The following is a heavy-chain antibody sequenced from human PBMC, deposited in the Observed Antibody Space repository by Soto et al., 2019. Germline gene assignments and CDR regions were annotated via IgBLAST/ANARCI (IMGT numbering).Heavy chain of an antibody. D-gene: IGHD5-12*01. Sequence: SETLSLTCTVSGGSISSGGYYWSWIRQHPGKGLEWVGYSYYPGSSYYNPSLKSRVTISVDASKNQLSLRLASVTAADTAVYYWARDLRGYSRYDYLDYWGQGIPVTVSS. CDR2: SYYPGSS. CDR1: GGSISSGGYY. V-gene: IGHV4-31*03. CDR3: ARDLRGYSRYDYLDY. J-gene: IGHJ4*02.